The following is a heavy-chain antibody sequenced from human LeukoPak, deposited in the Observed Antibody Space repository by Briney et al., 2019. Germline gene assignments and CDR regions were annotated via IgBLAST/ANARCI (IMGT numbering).Heavy chain of an antibody. D-gene: IGHD5-18*01. CDR1: GFTFSSYG. CDR2: IRYDGSNK. CDR3: AKGHTAMVSNYYYYMDV. J-gene: IGHJ6*03. Sequence: PGGSLRLSCAASGFTFSSYGVHWVRQAPGKGLEWVAFIRYDGSNKYYADSVKGRFTISRDNSKNTLYLQMNSLRAEDTAVYYCAKGHTAMVSNYYYYMDVWGKGTTVTASS. V-gene: IGHV3-30*02.